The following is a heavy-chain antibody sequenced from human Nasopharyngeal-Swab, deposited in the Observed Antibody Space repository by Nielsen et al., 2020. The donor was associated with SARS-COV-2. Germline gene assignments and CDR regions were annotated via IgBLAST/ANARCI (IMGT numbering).Heavy chain of an antibody. J-gene: IGHJ6*03. CDR1: GGSISSYS. V-gene: IGHV4-59*01. CDR2: IYYSGST. Sequence: SETLSLTCAVSGGSISSYSWSWIRLPPGKGLEWIGYIYYSGSTNYSPSLKSRVTISVDTSKNQFSLKLNYVTAADTAVYYCARTAGYYCMDVWGKGTTFTVSS. D-gene: IGHD6-13*01. CDR3: ARTAGYYCMDV.